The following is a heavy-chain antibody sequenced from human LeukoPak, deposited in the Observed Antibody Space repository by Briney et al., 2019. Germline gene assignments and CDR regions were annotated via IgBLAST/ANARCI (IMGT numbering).Heavy chain of an antibody. CDR3: ARHPAGIAARPRYFDY. CDR1: GGSISSSSYY. Sequence: PSETLSLTCTVSGGSISSSSYYWSWIRQPPGKGLEWIGSIYYSGSTYYNPSLKSRVTISVDTSKNQFSLKLSSVTAADTAVYYCARHPAGIAARPRYFDYWGQGTLVTVSS. D-gene: IGHD6-6*01. V-gene: IGHV4-39*01. CDR2: IYYSGST. J-gene: IGHJ4*02.